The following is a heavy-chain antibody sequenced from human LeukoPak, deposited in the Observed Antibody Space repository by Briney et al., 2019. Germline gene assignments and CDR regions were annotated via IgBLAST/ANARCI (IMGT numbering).Heavy chain of an antibody. D-gene: IGHD3-10*01. V-gene: IGHV3-7*01. CDR3: GRWFGELRTFDY. CDR1: GFTFSSYA. CDR2: IKQDGSEK. Sequence: GSLRLSCAASGFTFSSYAMHWVRQAPGKGLEWVANIKQDGSEKYYVDSVKGRFTISRDNAKNSLYLQMNSLRAEDTAVYYCGRWFGELRTFDYWGQGTLVTVSS. J-gene: IGHJ4*02.